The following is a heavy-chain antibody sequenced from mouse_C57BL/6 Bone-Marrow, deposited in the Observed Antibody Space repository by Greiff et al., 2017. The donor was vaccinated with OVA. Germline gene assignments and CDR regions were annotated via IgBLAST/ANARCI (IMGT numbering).Heavy chain of an antibody. CDR2: ISSGGSYT. J-gene: IGHJ1*03. V-gene: IGHV5-6*01. Sequence: EVMLVESGGDLVKPGGSLKLSCAASGFTFSSYGMSWVRQTPDKRLEWVATISSGGSYTYYPDSVKGRFTISRDNAKNTLYLQMSSLKSEDTAMYYCARYWYFDFWGTGTTVTVSS. CDR3: ARYWYFDF. CDR1: GFTFSSYG.